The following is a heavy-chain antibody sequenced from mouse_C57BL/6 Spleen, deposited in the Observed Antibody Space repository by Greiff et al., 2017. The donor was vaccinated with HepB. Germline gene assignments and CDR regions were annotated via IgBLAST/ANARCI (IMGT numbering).Heavy chain of an antibody. J-gene: IGHJ3*01. Sequence: VNVVESGPGLVQPSQSLSITCTVSGFSLTSYGVHWVRQSPGKGLEWLGVIWSGGSTDYNAAFISRLSISKDNSKSQVFFKMNSLQADDTAIYYCARNTYYDYEEGFAYWGQGTLVTVSA. CDR3: ARNTYYDYEEGFAY. CDR2: IWSGGST. V-gene: IGHV2-2*01. D-gene: IGHD2-4*01. CDR1: GFSLTSYG.